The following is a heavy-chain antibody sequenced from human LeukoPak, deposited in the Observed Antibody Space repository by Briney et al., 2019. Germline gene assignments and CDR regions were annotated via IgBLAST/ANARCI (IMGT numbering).Heavy chain of an antibody. D-gene: IGHD4-11*01. CDR2: IYTSGST. J-gene: IGHJ4*02. V-gene: IGHV4-4*07. CDR3: ARETDSNYGLFDY. CDR1: GGSISSYY. Sequence: PSETLSLTCTVSGGSISSYYWSWIRQPAGKGLEWIGRIYTSGSTNYNPSLKSRVTMSVDTTKHRFSLELSSVTAADTAVYYCARETDSNYGLFDYWGQGTLVTVSS.